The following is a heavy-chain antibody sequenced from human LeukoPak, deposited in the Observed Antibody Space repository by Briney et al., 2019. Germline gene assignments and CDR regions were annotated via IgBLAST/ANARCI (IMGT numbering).Heavy chain of an antibody. CDR3: ARVRVFRWFVP. CDR2: IKQDGSEK. V-gene: IGHV3-7*01. Sequence: GGSLRLSCAASGFTFSSYWMSWVRQAPGKGLEWVANIKQDGSEKYYADSVKGRFTISRDNAKNSLYLQMNSLRAEDTAVYYCARVRVFRWFVPWGQGTLVTVSS. CDR1: GFTFSSYW. J-gene: IGHJ5*02.